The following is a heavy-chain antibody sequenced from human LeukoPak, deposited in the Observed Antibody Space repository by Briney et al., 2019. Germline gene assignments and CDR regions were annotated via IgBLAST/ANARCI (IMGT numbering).Heavy chain of an antibody. CDR3: ARDGTKYYDFWSGYYTYWFDP. CDR1: GGTFSSYA. CDR2: IIPIFCTA. V-gene: IGHV1-69*13. D-gene: IGHD3-3*01. Sequence: ASVNVSCKASGGTFSSYAISWVRQAPGQGLEWMGGIIPIFCTANYAQKFQGRVTITADESTSTAYMELSSLRSEDTAVYYCARDGTKYYDFWSGYYTYWFDPWGQGTLVTVSS. J-gene: IGHJ5*02.